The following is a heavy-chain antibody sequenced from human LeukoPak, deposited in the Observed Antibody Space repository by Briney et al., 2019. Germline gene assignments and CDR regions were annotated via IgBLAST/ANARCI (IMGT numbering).Heavy chain of an antibody. J-gene: IGHJ4*02. D-gene: IGHD5-12*01. CDR3: AKAPPGYSAYALPAN. Sequence: PGGSLRLSCAASGFTFSSYAMHWVRQAPGKGLEWVSAISGPGGGTYYADSVKGRFTISRDNSKNTLYLQMNSLRVEDTAVYYCAKAPPGYSAYALPANWGQGTLVTVSS. CDR1: GFTFSSYA. CDR2: ISGPGGGT. V-gene: IGHV3-23*01.